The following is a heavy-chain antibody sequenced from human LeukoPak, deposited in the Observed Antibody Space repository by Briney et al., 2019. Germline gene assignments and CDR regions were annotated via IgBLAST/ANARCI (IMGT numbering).Heavy chain of an antibody. CDR3: ARVPSDY. CDR1: GFTFSSYS. V-gene: IGHV3-21*01. J-gene: IGHJ4*02. CDR2: ISSSSSYI. Sequence: GGSLRLSCAASGFTFSSYSMNWVRQAPGKGLEWVSSISSSSSYIYYADSMKGRFTISRDNAKNSLYLQMNSLRAEDTAVYYCARVPSDYWGQGTLVTVPS.